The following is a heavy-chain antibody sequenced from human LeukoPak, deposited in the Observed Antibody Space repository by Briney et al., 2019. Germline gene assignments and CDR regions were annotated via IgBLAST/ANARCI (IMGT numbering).Heavy chain of an antibody. CDR1: GGSISSYY. Sequence: SETLSLTCTVSGGSISSYYWSWIRQPPGKGLEWIGYIYYSGSTNYNPSLKSRVTISVDTSKNQFSLKLSSVTAADTAVYYCARGGGWGSRYGAFDIWGQGTMVTVSS. CDR2: IYYSGST. D-gene: IGHD3-16*01. J-gene: IGHJ3*02. CDR3: ARGGGWGSRYGAFDI. V-gene: IGHV4-59*01.